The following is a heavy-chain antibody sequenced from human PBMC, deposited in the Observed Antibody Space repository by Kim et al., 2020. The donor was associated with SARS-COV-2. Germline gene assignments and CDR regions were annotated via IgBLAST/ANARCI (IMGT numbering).Heavy chain of an antibody. CDR2: IKQDGSEK. CDR3: AREKRYYDFWSGYYTYYYYGMDV. CDR1: GFTFSSYW. Sequence: GGSLRLSCAASGFTFSSYWMSWVRQAPGKGLEWVANIKQDGSEKYYVDSVKGRFTISRDNAKNSLYLQMNSLRAEDTAVYYCAREKRYYDFWSGYYTYYYYGMDVWGQGTTVTVSS. J-gene: IGHJ6*02. V-gene: IGHV3-7*03. D-gene: IGHD3-3*01.